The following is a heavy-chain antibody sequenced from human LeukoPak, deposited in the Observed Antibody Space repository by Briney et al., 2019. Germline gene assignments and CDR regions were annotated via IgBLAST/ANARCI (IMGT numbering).Heavy chain of an antibody. Sequence: GGSLRLSRAASGFTFSSYGMHWGRQAPGKGLEWVAVIWYDGSNKYYADSVKGRFTISRDNSKNTLYLQMNSLKTEDIAVYFCTTARRNSYGMDVWGQGTTVTVSS. V-gene: IGHV3-33*01. D-gene: IGHD1-14*01. CDR3: TTARRNSYGMDV. CDR2: IWYDGSNK. CDR1: GFTFSSYG. J-gene: IGHJ6*02.